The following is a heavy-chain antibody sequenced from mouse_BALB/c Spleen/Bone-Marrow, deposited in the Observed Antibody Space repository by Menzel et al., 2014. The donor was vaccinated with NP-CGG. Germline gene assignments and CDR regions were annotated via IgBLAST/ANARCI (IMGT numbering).Heavy chain of an antibody. J-gene: IGHJ2*01. CDR1: GYTFTDYY. CDR3: ARSRNFDY. CDR2: INPNNGDT. D-gene: IGHD3-3*01. Sequence: EVQRVESGPELVKPGASVKMSCKASGYTFTDYYMKWVKRSHGKSLEWIGDINPNNGDTFYNQKFKVKATLTVDKSSSTASMQLNSLTSEDSAVYYCARSRNFDYWGQGTTLTVSS. V-gene: IGHV1-26*01.